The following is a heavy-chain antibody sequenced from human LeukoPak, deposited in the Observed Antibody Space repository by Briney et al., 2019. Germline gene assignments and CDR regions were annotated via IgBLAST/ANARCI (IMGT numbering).Heavy chain of an antibody. V-gene: IGHV1-2*02. J-gene: IGHJ4*02. D-gene: IGHD6-19*01. CDR2: INPNSGGT. CDR3: ATDGAVAGTAYPEH. Sequence: ASVTVSCKASGYTFTGYYIHWVRQAPGQGLEWMGWINPNSGGTKYAQKFQGRVTMTRDTSISTAYMELSSLTSDDTALYYCATDGAVAGTAYPEHWGQGTLVTVSS. CDR1: GYTFTGYY.